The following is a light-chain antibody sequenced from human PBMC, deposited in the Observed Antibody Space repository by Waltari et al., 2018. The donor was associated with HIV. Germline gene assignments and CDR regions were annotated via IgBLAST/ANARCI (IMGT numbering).Light chain of an antibody. CDR1: QSVLYRSNNKEY. CDR2: WAS. J-gene: IGKJ4*01. CDR3: QLFGTSPRLT. V-gene: IGKV4-1*01. Sequence: DIVMTQSPDSLAVSLGERATINCKSSQSVLYRSNNKEYLAWYQQKPGQPPKLLIYWASTRESGVPDRFSGSGSGTDFTLTISSLLAEDFAVYYCQLFGTSPRLTFGGGTKVEIK.